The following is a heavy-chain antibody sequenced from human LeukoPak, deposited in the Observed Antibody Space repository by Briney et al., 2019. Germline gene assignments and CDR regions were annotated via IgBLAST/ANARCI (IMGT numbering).Heavy chain of an antibody. J-gene: IGHJ4*02. Sequence: SETLSLTFTVSGGSISSGDYYWSWIRQPPGKGLEWIGYIYYSGSTYYNPSLKSRVTISVDTSKNQFSLKLTSVTAADTATYYCARETSLAGFASGLGFNYWGQGILVTVSS. CDR2: IYYSGST. D-gene: IGHD6-19*01. V-gene: IGHV4-30-4*02. CDR1: GGSISSGDYY. CDR3: ARETSLAGFASGLGFNY.